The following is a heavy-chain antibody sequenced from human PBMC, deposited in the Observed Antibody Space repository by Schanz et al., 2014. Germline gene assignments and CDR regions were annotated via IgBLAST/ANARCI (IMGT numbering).Heavy chain of an antibody. D-gene: IGHD1-26*01. CDR3: ARNRGSGGQNWYFDL. CDR1: GFSFSDYY. Sequence: QVHLLESGGGLVEPGGSLRLSCAASGFSFSDYYMSWIRQAPGKGLEWISFINTGSNYINYADSVKGRFTISRDNTKNSLFLQLNSLRADDTAVYYCARNRGSGGQNWYFDLWGRGPLVTVSS. CDR2: INTGSNYI. V-gene: IGHV3-11*03. J-gene: IGHJ2*01.